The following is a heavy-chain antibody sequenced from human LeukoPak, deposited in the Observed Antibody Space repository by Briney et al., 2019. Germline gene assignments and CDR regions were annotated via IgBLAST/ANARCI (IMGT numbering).Heavy chain of an antibody. J-gene: IGHJ4*02. V-gene: IGHV3-30*03. CDR3: ARDGQGFWSGYSYYFDY. CDR2: ISYDGSNK. Sequence: PGGSLRLSCAASGFTFSSYGMHWVRQAPGKGLEWVAVISYDGSNKYYADSVKGRFTISRDNSKNTLYLQMNSLRAGDTAVYYCARDGQGFWSGYSYYFDYWGQGTLVTVSS. CDR1: GFTFSSYG. D-gene: IGHD3-3*01.